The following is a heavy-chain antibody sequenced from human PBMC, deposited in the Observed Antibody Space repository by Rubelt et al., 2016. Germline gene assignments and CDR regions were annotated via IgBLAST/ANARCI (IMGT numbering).Heavy chain of an antibody. V-gene: IGHV3-23*01. CDR3: ASVGYSYWIYYYYGMDV. Sequence: EVQLLESGGGLVQPGGSLRLSCAVSGFTFSSYAMSWVRQAPGKGLEWVSATSGSGGSTYYADSVKGRFTIPRDNSKNTLYLQMNSLRAEDTAVYYCASVGYSYWIYYYYGMDVWGQGTTVTVSS. J-gene: IGHJ6*02. CDR2: TSGSGGST. D-gene: IGHD5-18*01. CDR1: GFTFSSYA.